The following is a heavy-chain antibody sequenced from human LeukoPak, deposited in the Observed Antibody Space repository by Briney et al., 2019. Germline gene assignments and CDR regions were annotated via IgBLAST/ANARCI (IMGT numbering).Heavy chain of an antibody. Sequence: ASVKVSCKASGYTFTSYDINWVRQATGQGLEWMGWMNPNSGNTGYAQKFQGRVTMTRNTSISTAYMELSSLRSEDTAVYYCARGLSSGPHPYYYYYGMDVWGQGTTVTVSS. CDR1: GYTFTSYD. D-gene: IGHD2/OR15-2a*01. CDR2: MNPNSGNT. CDR3: ARGLSSGPHPYYYYYGMDV. V-gene: IGHV1-8*01. J-gene: IGHJ6*02.